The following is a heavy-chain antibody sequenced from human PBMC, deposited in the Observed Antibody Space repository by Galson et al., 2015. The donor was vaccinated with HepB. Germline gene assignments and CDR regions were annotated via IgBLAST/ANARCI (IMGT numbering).Heavy chain of an antibody. Sequence: SLRLSCAASGFTFDNFAMHWVRQVPGKGLEWVSGLSWNSGSYGYADSVKGRFTISRDNSKNSLYLQMNSLRPEDTAVYYCAKDRWDLLRMGAFDVWGQGTLVNVSS. J-gene: IGHJ3*01. CDR3: AKDRWDLLRMGAFDV. CDR1: GFTFDNFA. D-gene: IGHD2-8*01. CDR2: LSWNSGSY. V-gene: IGHV3-9*01.